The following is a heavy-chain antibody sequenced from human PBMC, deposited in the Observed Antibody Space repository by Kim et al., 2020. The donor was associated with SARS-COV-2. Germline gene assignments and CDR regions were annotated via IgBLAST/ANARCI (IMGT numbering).Heavy chain of an antibody. CDR1: GGSISSSNW. J-gene: IGHJ4*02. D-gene: IGHD3-10*01. CDR2: IYHSGST. V-gene: IGHV4-4*02. CDR3: ARSSYGSGMNTVDY. Sequence: SETLSLTCAVSGGSISSSNWWSWVRQPPGKGLEWIGEIYHSGSTNYNPSLKSRVTISVDKSKNQFSLKLSSVTAADTAVYYCARSSYGSGMNTVDYWGQGTLVTVSS.